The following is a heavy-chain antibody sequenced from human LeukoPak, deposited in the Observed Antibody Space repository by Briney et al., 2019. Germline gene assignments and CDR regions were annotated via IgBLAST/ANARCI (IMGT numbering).Heavy chain of an antibody. Sequence: GGSLRLSCAASGFIVSRYWMSWVRQAPGKGLEWVADIKEDGSEKHCVDSVKGRFTISRDNAGNSLYLQMNSLRAEDTAIYYCARDLGVCSGGTCYSVYDYWGQGTLVTVSS. J-gene: IGHJ4*02. D-gene: IGHD2-15*01. CDR1: GFIVSRYW. V-gene: IGHV3-7*01. CDR2: IKEDGSEK. CDR3: ARDLGVCSGGTCYSVYDY.